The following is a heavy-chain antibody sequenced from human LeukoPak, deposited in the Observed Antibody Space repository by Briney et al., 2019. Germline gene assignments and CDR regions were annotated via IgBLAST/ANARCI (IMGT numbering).Heavy chain of an antibody. V-gene: IGHV4-59*01. CDR3: AKTFDTSRYYYFYDH. J-gene: IGHJ4*02. CDR1: GGSISTSF. D-gene: IGHD3-22*01. CDR2: IHKNVGT. Sequence: PSETLSLTCTVSGGSISTSFWSWLRQPPGKGLEWIGYIHKNVGTNYNPSLKSRVTISSDMSKNQFSLKLTSVTTADTAVYFYAKTFDTSRYYYFYDHWGQGTLVTVSS.